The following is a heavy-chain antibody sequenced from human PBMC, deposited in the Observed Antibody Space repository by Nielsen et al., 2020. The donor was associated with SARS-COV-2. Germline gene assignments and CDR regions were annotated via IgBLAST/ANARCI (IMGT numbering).Heavy chain of an antibody. D-gene: IGHD3-3*01. CDR2: ISYNGGTI. J-gene: IGHJ4*02. Sequence: GESLKISCAASGFTFSSYDMNWVRQAPGKGLEWVSFISYNGGTIYYADSVKGRFTISRDNAKNSLNLQMNSLRDDDTAVYYCARASLFGGQNDYWGQGALVTVSS. V-gene: IGHV3-48*03. CDR3: ARASLFGGQNDY. CDR1: GFTFSSYD.